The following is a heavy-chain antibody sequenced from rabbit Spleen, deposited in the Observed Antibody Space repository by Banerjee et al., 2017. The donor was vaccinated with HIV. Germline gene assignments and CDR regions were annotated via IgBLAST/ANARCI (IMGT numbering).Heavy chain of an antibody. CDR1: GFSFSSRYY. Sequence: QEQLVESGGDLVKPGASLTLTCTASGFSFSSRYYMCWVRQAPGKGLEWIACINTGSSGSTNYASWAKGRFTISKTSSTTVTLQMTSLTAADTATYFCARETSGGWGVVLYYFRLWGQGTLVTVS. D-gene: IGHD4-1*01. CDR3: ARETSGGWGVVLYYFRL. CDR2: INTGSSGST. J-gene: IGHJ4*01. V-gene: IGHV1S45*01.